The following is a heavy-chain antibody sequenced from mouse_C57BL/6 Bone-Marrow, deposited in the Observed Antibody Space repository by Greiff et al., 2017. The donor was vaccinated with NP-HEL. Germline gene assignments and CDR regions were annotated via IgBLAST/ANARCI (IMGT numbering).Heavy chain of an antibody. CDR2: ISDGGSYT. CDR3: ARDRNLYSNEDFDY. J-gene: IGHJ2*01. CDR1: GFTFSSYA. Sequence: EVQLVESGGGLVKPGGSLKLSCAASGFTFSSYAMSWVRQTPEKRLEWVATISDGGSYTYYPDNVKGRFTISRDNAKNNLYLQMSHLKSEDTAMYYCARDRNLYSNEDFDYWGQGTTLTVSS. V-gene: IGHV5-4*01. D-gene: IGHD2-5*01.